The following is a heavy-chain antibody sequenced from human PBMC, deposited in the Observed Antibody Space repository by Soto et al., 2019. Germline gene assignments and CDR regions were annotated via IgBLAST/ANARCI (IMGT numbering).Heavy chain of an antibody. D-gene: IGHD6-13*01. CDR2: INHSGST. CDR3: ARGKGSSWYRSNWFDP. J-gene: IGHJ5*02. V-gene: IGHV4-34*01. CDR1: GGSFSGYY. Sequence: SETLSLTCAVYGGSFSGYYWSWIRQPPGKGLEWIGEINHSGSTNYNPSLKSRVTISVDTSKNQFSLKLSSVTAADTAVYYCARGKGSSWYRSNWFDPWGQGTLVTVS.